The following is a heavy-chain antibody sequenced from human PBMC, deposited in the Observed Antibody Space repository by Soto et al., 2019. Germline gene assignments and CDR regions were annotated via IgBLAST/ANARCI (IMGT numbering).Heavy chain of an antibody. D-gene: IGHD3-3*01. CDR2: IYWDDDK. CDR3: AHRVLRTVFGLVTTTAIYFDF. Sequence: SDPTLVNPTQTLTLTGTFSGFSLTTSGVGLGWIRQSPGKAPEWLALIYWDDDKRYSPSLKSRLTITKDTSKNQVVLTMANLDPADTATYYCAHRVLRTVFGLVTTTAIYFDFWGQGTPVTVSS. J-gene: IGHJ4*02. V-gene: IGHV2-5*02. CDR1: GFSLTTSGVG.